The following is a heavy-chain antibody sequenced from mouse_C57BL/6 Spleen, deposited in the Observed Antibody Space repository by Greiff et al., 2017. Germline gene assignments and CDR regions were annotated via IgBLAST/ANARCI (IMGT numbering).Heavy chain of an antibody. D-gene: IGHD1-1*01. Sequence: QVQLQQPGAELVKPGASVKLSCKASGYTFTSYWMHWVKQRPGQGLEWIGMIHPNSGSTNYNEKFKSKATLTVDKSSSTAYMQLSSLTSEDSAVYYCARGGITAVVARYWYYDVWGTGTTVTVAS. CDR3: ARGGITAVVARYWYYDV. J-gene: IGHJ1*03. V-gene: IGHV1-64*01. CDR2: IHPNSGST. CDR1: GYTFTSYW.